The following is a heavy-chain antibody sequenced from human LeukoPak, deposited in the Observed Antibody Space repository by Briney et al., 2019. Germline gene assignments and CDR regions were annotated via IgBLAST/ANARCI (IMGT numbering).Heavy chain of an antibody. V-gene: IGHV4-59*01. CDR2: VHYSGST. J-gene: IGHJ4*02. CDR3: ARSEWELHFDY. CDR1: GGSITSYY. Sequence: PSETLSLTCTVSGGSITSYYWSWIRQPPGKGLEWIGYVHYSGSTSYNPSLKSRVTISVDTSKNQFSLKLSSVTAADTAVYYCARSEWELHFDYWGQGALVTVSS. D-gene: IGHD1-26*01.